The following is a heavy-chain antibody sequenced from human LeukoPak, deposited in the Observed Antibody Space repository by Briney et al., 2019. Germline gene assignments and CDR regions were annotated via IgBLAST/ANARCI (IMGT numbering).Heavy chain of an antibody. CDR2: IVVGSNDT. V-gene: IGHV1-58*01. Sequence: ASVKVSCKASGFTLTSSAVQWVRQARRQRLEWIGWIVVGSNDTNYAQKFQKRVTIARDMSTNTAYMELSSLRSEDTAVYYCAAPYSSSWFDFWGRGTLVTVSS. CDR1: GFTLTSSA. D-gene: IGHD6-13*01. CDR3: AAPYSSSWFDF. J-gene: IGHJ4*02.